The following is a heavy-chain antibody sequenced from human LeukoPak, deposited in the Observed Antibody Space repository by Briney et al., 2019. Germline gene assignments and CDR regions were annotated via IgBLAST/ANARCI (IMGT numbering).Heavy chain of an antibody. CDR3: ASRCSSTSCYMVPHFDY. V-gene: IGHV4-34*01. CDR2: INHSGST. Sequence: SETLSLTCAVYGGSFSGYYWSWIRQPPGKGLEWIGEINHSGSTNYNPSLKSRVTISVDTSKNQFSLKLSSVTAADTAVCYCASRCSSTSCYMVPHFDYWGQGTLVTVSS. D-gene: IGHD2-2*02. CDR1: GGSFSGYY. J-gene: IGHJ4*02.